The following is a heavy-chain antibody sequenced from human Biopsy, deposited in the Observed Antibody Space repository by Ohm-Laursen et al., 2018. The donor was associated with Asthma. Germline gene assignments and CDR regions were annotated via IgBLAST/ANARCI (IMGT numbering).Heavy chain of an antibody. Sequence: TLSLTCAASGDSIDSGDYSWTWIRQSPGVGLEWIGYIYRKGDTYYNPSLKNRVTISIDRSKNKFSLRLRSVTAADTAVYYCARGWNCGGDCYSLDSWGQGTLVTVSS. J-gene: IGHJ4*02. D-gene: IGHD2-21*02. CDR3: ARGWNCGGDCYSLDS. CDR1: GDSIDSGDYS. CDR2: IYRKGDT. V-gene: IGHV4-30-2*06.